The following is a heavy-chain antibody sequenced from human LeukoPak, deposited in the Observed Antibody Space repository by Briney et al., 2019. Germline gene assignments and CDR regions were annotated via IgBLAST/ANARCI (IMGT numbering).Heavy chain of an antibody. Sequence: SETLSVTCAVYGGSFSGYYWSWIRQPPGKGLEWIGEINHSGSTNYNPSLKSRVTISVDTSKNQFSLKLSSVTAADTAVYYCARGIAAAGPFDYWGQGTLVTVSS. CDR1: GGSFSGYY. CDR3: ARGIAAAGPFDY. V-gene: IGHV4-34*01. D-gene: IGHD6-13*01. CDR2: INHSGST. J-gene: IGHJ4*02.